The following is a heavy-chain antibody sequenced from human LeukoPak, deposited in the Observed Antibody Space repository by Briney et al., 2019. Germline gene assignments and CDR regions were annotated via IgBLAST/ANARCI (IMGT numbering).Heavy chain of an antibody. CDR1: GFTVSSNY. Sequence: GGSLRLSCAASGFTVSSNYMSWVRQAPGKGLEWVSVIYSGGSTYYADSVKGRFTISRDNSKNTLYLQMNSLRAEDTAVYYCARVSSLVVVRFRYWYFDLWGRGTLVTVSS. CDR3: ARVSSLVVVRFRYWYFDL. J-gene: IGHJ2*01. D-gene: IGHD3-22*01. V-gene: IGHV3-66*01. CDR2: IYSGGST.